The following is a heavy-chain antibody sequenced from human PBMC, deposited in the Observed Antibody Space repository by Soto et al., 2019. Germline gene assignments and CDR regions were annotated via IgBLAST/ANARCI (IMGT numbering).Heavy chain of an antibody. V-gene: IGHV4-39*01. CDR2: VYYSGST. J-gene: IGHJ5*01. Sequence: SETLSLTCTVSGASISSSSFYWGLIRQPPGKGLEWIGNVYYSGSTYYNPSLKSRVTMCVDTSKNQFSVMVSSVTAADTAIYYCARAFSRGSGYFRWFDSWGQGILVTVSS. D-gene: IGHD6-19*01. CDR1: GASISSSSFY. CDR3: ARAFSRGSGYFRWFDS.